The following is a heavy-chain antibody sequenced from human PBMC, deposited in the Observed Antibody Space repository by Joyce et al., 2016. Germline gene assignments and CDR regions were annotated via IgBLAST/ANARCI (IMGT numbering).Heavy chain of an antibody. J-gene: IGHJ4*02. Sequence: EVQLVESGGGLVQPGGSLRLSCAASGFSFNTYSINWVRQAPGKGLEWLSYISASSGTIYYAESVKGRFTISRDNAKNSVYRQMNSLRDEDTAVYYCARVGRTGYTCDYWGQGTLVTVSS. CDR3: ARVGRTGYTCDY. CDR1: GFSFNTYS. CDR2: ISASSGTI. D-gene: IGHD5-24*01. V-gene: IGHV3-48*02.